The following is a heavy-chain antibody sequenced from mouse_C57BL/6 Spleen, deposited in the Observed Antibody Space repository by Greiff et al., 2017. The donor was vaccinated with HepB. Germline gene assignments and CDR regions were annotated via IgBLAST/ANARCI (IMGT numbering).Heavy chain of an antibody. CDR2: IDPSVSET. J-gene: IGHJ1*03. Sequence: QVQLQQPGAELVRPGSSVKLSCKASGYTFTSYWMPWVKQRPIQGLDWIGNIDPSVSETHYTQKFKDKATLTVDKSSSTAYMQLSSLTSEDSAVYYCARMASRDFDVWGTGTTVTVSS. CDR3: ARMASRDFDV. V-gene: IGHV1-52*01. CDR1: GYTFTSYW.